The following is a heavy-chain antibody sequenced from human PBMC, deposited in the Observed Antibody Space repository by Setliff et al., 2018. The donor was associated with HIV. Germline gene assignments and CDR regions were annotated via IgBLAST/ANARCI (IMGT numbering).Heavy chain of an antibody. CDR3: ATFDYYDSSGFYYGGGH. V-gene: IGHV4-34*01. Sequence: KPSETLSLTCAVYGGSFSGYYCWSWIRQSPGERLEWIGDITHSGSAEYSPSFRSRVTISVATSKNQLSLKLNSVTAADTAVYYCATFDYYDSSGFYYGGGHWGQGTLVTVSS. J-gene: IGHJ4*02. CDR2: ITHSGSA. D-gene: IGHD3-22*01. CDR1: GGSFSGYY.